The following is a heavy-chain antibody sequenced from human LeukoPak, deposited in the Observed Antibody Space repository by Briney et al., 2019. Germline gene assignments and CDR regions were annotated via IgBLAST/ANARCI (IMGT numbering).Heavy chain of an antibody. V-gene: IGHV3-23*01. CDR1: RFTFSNYW. CDR3: AKQGYCSSTSCYSGFDP. J-gene: IGHJ5*02. CDR2: ISGSGGST. Sequence: GGSLRLSCVASRFTFSNYWMSWVRQAPGKGLEWVSAISGSGGSTYYADSVKGRFTISRDNSKNTLYLQMNSLRAEDTAAYYCAKQGYCSSTSCYSGFDPWGQGTLVTVSS. D-gene: IGHD2-2*01.